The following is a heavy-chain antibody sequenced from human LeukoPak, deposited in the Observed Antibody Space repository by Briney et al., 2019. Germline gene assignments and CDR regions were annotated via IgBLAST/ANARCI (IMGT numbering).Heavy chain of an antibody. Sequence: ASVKVSCKASGYTFTSYGISWVRQAPGQGLEWMGWISAYNGNTNYAQKLQGRVTMTTDTSTSTAYMELRSLRSDDTAVYYCARGAVLWFRSPQVTNAFDIWGQGTMVTVSS. CDR2: ISAYNGNT. J-gene: IGHJ3*02. CDR3: ARGAVLWFRSPQVTNAFDI. CDR1: GYTFTSYG. V-gene: IGHV1-18*01. D-gene: IGHD3-10*01.